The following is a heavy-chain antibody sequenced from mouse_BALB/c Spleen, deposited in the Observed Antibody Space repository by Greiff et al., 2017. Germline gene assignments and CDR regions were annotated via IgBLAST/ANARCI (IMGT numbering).Heavy chain of an antibody. Sequence: QVQLKESGPGLVAPSQSLSITCTVSGFSLTGYGVNWVRQPPGKGLEWLGMIWGDGSTDYNSALKSRLSISKDNSKSQVFLKMNSLQTDDTARYYCARGLLRPLFYAMDYWGQGTSVTVSS. CDR3: ARGLLRPLFYAMDY. D-gene: IGHD1-2*01. V-gene: IGHV2-6-7*01. CDR1: GFSLTGYG. CDR2: IWGDGST. J-gene: IGHJ4*01.